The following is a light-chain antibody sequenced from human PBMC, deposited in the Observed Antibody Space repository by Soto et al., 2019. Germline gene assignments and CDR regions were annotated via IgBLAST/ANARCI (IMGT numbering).Light chain of an antibody. V-gene: IGKV3-11*01. CDR1: QSVSSY. CDR2: DAS. CDR3: QQRSNWPPSIT. Sequence: DIVLTQSPSTLSLSPGERATLSCRASQSVSSYLAWYQQKPGQAPRLLIYDASNMATGIPARFSGSGSGTDFNLTISSLEPEDFAVYYCQQRSNWPPSITFGQGTRLEIK. J-gene: IGKJ5*01.